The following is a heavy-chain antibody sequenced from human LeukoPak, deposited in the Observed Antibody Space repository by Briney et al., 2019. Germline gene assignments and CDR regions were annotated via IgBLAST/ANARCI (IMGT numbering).Heavy chain of an antibody. J-gene: IGHJ4*02. CDR1: GYTFTGYY. CDR2: INPNSGGT. D-gene: IGHD3-10*01. CDR3: ARASYYGSEIDS. Sequence: ASVKVSCKASGYTFTGYYMHWVRQAPGQGPEWMGWINPNSGGTNYAQKFQGRVTMTRDTSISTAYMELSRLRSDDTAVYYCARASYYGSEIDSWGQGTLVTVSS. V-gene: IGHV1-2*02.